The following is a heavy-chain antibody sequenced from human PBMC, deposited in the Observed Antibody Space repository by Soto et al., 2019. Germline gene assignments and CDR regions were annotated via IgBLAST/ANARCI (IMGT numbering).Heavy chain of an antibody. CDR3: VTGDHLVR. CDR1: GYTFTGYY. J-gene: IGHJ4*02. Sequence: PSVKVSCTTSGYTFTGYYLNWVRQAPGRGLEWVGWINPKTGDTNNAQKFQGRVTMTTDTSISTGYMELSGLKSDDTAVYYCVTGDHLVRWGQGTRVTVSS. CDR2: INPKTGDT. D-gene: IGHD6-6*01. V-gene: IGHV1-2*02.